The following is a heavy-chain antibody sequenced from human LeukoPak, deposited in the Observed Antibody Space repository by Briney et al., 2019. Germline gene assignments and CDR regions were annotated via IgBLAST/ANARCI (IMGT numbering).Heavy chain of an antibody. Sequence: GGPLRLSCAASGFTVSSDFMSWVRQAPGKGLEWVSIMYSAGNTYYADSVKGRFIISRDNSKNTLFLQMNSLRAEDTAVYYCARAPSGWSDYWYFDLWGRGTLVTVSS. J-gene: IGHJ2*01. CDR1: GFTVSSDF. V-gene: IGHV3-53*01. CDR3: ARAPSGWSDYWYFDL. CDR2: MYSAGNT. D-gene: IGHD6-19*01.